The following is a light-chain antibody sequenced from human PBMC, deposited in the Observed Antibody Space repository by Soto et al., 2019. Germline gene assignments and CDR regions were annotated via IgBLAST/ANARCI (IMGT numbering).Light chain of an antibody. J-gene: IGKJ1*01. Sequence: EIVMTQSPATLSVSPGERATLSCRASQSVSSNLAWYQQKPGLAPRLLIYGASTRATGIPARFSGSGSGTECTLTIGSLQSEDFAIYFCQQYNNWPPDRTFGQGTKVEIK. V-gene: IGKV3-15*01. CDR2: GAS. CDR1: QSVSSN. CDR3: QQYNNWPPDRT.